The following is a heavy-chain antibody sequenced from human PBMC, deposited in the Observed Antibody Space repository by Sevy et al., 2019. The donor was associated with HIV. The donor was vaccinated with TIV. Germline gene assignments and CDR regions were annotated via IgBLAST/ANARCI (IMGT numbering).Heavy chain of an antibody. D-gene: IGHD6-19*01. Sequence: GGSLRLSCAASGFTFSSYSMNWVRQAPGKGLEWVSYISSSSSTIYYADSVKGRFTTSRDNAKNSLYLQMNSLRAEDTAVYYCARDPRQYSSGWYDYWGQGTLVTVSS. V-gene: IGHV3-48*01. CDR1: GFTFSSYS. CDR2: ISSSSSTI. J-gene: IGHJ4*02. CDR3: ARDPRQYSSGWYDY.